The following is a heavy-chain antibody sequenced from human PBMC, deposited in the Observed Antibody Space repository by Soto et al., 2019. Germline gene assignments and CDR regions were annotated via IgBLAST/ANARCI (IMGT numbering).Heavy chain of an antibody. V-gene: IGHV3-33*01. CDR2: SYSDGRNK. CDR1: GFRLSDHG. J-gene: IGHJ5*02. D-gene: IGHD6-13*01. CDR3: ATGSWQQLGDL. Sequence: QVQLVESGGGVVQPGSSLRLSCAASGFRLSDHGMHWVRQAPGKGLEWVAISYSDGRNKYYADSVKCRFTISRDNSKNTFDLQMNSLRGEDTALYYCATGSWQQLGDLWRQGTLVTVSS.